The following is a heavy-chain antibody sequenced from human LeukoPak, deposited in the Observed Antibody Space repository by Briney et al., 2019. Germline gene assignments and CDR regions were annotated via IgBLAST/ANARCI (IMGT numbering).Heavy chain of an antibody. CDR1: GGSISSSSYY. Sequence: SETLSLTCTVSGGSISSSSYYWGWIRQPPGKGLEWIGSIYYSGSTNYNPSLKSRVTMSVDTSKNQFSLKLSSVTAADTAVYYCARVVWGARGAWFDPWGQGTLVTVSS. CDR3: ARVVWGARGAWFDP. D-gene: IGHD1-26*01. V-gene: IGHV4-39*07. J-gene: IGHJ5*02. CDR2: IYYSGST.